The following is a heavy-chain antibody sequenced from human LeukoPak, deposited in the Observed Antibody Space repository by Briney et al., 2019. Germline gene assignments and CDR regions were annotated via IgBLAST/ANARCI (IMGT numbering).Heavy chain of an antibody. CDR2: MNPNSGNT. D-gene: IGHD6-6*01. Sequence: ASVKVSCKASGYTFTSYGINWVRQATGQGLEWMGWMNPNSGNTGYAQKFQGRVTMTRTTSISTAYMKLSSLRSEDTAVYYCARVVPNWRVRRLGRYYYGMDVWGQGTTVTVSS. CDR3: ARVVPNWRVRRLGRYYYGMDV. V-gene: IGHV1-8*01. CDR1: GYTFTSYG. J-gene: IGHJ6*02.